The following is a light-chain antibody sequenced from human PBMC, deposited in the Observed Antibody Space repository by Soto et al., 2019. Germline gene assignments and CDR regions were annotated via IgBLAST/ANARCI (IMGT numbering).Light chain of an antibody. J-gene: IGLJ1*01. CDR1: SSDIGGYNF. V-gene: IGLV2-14*01. CDR2: EVA. CDR3: SSYTRSNTYV. Sequence: QSVLTQPASVSGSPGQSITISFTGTSSDIGGYNFVSWYQQHPGKAPKLMIYEVANRPSGVSNRFSGSRSANTASLSISGLQAEDEADYYCSSYTRSNTYVFGSGTKLTVL.